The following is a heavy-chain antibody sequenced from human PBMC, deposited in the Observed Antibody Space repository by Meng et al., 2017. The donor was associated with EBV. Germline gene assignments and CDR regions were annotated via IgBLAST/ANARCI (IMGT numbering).Heavy chain of an antibody. CDR3: WGDLNYGSY. D-gene: IGHD3-16*01. CDR2: VETKTSKYAT. Sequence: HLVASGGGLVQPGGFLKLSCGASGFIFRDSAMHWVRQASGKGLEWVGRVETKTSKYATAYAASVKGRFSVSRDDSKNMVFLEMNSLKTEDTARYYCWGDLNYGSYWGQGTLVTVSS. J-gene: IGHJ4*02. CDR1: GFIFRDSA. V-gene: IGHV3-73*01.